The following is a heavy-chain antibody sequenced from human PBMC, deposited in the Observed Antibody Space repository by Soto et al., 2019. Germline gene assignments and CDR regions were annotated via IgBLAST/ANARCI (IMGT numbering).Heavy chain of an antibody. Sequence: QVQLQESGPGLVKPSETLSLTCTVSGGSISSYYWSWIRQPPGKGLEWIGYIYYSGSTKYNPSLTSRVTISVDTSTNQFSLKLSSVTAADTAVYYCARQSCSSTSCYSWVSWFDPWGQGTLVTVSS. CDR3: ARQSCSSTSCYSWVSWFDP. D-gene: IGHD2-2*01. J-gene: IGHJ5*02. CDR1: GGSISSYY. V-gene: IGHV4-59*08. CDR2: IYYSGST.